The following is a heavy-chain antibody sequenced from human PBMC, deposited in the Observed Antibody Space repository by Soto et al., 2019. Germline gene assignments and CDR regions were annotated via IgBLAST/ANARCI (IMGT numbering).Heavy chain of an antibody. V-gene: IGHV3-33*06. CDR2: IWYDGSNK. CDR3: AKVTKRAAAGRYEYYKYGMDV. J-gene: IGHJ6*02. Sequence: LRLSCAASGFTLSSYGMHWVRQAPGKGLEWVAVIWYDGSNKNYADSVKGRFTISRDNSKNTLYLQMNSLRAEDTAVYYCAKVTKRAAAGRYEYYKYGMDVWGQGTTVTVSS. D-gene: IGHD6-13*01. CDR1: GFTLSSYG.